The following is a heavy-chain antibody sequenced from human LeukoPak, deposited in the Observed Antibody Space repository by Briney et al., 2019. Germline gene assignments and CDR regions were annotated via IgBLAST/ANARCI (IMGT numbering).Heavy chain of an antibody. J-gene: IGHJ4*02. CDR1: GFSLSTSGVG. Sequence: SGPTLVKPTQTLTLTCTFSGFSLSTSGVGVGWIRQPPGKALEWLALIYWDDDKRYSPSLKSRLTITKDTSKNQVVLTMTNMDPVGTATYYCAHRLTYSISWGLYYFDYWGQGTLVTASS. CDR3: AHRLTYSISWGLYYFDY. V-gene: IGHV2-5*02. CDR2: IYWDDDK. D-gene: IGHD6-6*01.